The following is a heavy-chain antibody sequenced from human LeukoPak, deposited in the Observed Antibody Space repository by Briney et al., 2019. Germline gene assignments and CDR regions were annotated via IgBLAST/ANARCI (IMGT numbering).Heavy chain of an antibody. J-gene: IGHJ4*02. D-gene: IGHD3-22*01. CDR1: GYTFTDYY. CDR2: INPNSGGT. Sequence: ASVKVSCKASGYTFTDYYMHWVRQAPGQGLEWMGRINPNSGGTNYAQKFQGRVTMTRDTSISTAYMELSRLRSDDTAVYYCARGDYDSSGLVSYFDYWGQGTLVTVSS. CDR3: ARGDYDSSGLVSYFDY. V-gene: IGHV1-2*06.